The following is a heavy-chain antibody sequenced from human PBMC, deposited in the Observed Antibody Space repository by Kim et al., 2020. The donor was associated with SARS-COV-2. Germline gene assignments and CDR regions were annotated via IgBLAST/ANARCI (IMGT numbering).Heavy chain of an antibody. V-gene: IGHV4-59*13. CDR1: GGSISSYY. CDR3: ARAQDRYSSGWYAPAHWFDP. J-gene: IGHJ5*02. Sequence: SETLSLTCTVSGGSISSYYWSWIRQPPGKGLEWIGYIYYSGSTNYNPSLKSRVTISVDTSKNQFSLKLSSVTAADTAVYYCARAQDRYSSGWYAPAHWFDPWGQGTLVTVSS. D-gene: IGHD6-19*01. CDR2: IYYSGST.